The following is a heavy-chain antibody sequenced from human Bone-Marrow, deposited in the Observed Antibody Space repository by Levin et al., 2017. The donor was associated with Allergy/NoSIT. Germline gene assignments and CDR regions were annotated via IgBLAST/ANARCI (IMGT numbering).Heavy chain of an antibody. CDR1: GFTFSTFG. CDR3: AKPLYDSSGYYHGFDS. CDR2: ITHDGINK. Sequence: GESLKISCAASGFTFSTFGLHWVRQAPGTGLEWVAMITHDGINKYYADSVKGRFTMSRDNSKNTLYLQVNSVRPEDTAVYYCAKPLYDSSGYYHGFDSWGQGTLVTVSS. D-gene: IGHD3-22*01. V-gene: IGHV3-30*18. J-gene: IGHJ5*01.